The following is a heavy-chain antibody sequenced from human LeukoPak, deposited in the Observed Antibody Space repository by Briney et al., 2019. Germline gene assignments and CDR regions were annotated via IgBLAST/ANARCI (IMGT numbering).Heavy chain of an antibody. Sequence: SSETLSLTCTVSGGSISSYYWSWIRQPAGKGLEWIGRIYTSGSTNYNPSLKSRVTMSVDTSKNQFSLKLSSVTAADTAVYYCARCRRGQSGYSTKSYYYYMDVWGKGTTVTVSS. V-gene: IGHV4-4*07. D-gene: IGHD3-3*01. CDR1: GGSISSYY. J-gene: IGHJ6*03. CDR3: ARCRRGQSGYSTKSYYYYMDV. CDR2: IYTSGST.